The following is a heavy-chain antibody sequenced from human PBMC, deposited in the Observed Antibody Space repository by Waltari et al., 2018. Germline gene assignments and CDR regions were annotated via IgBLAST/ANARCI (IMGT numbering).Heavy chain of an antibody. V-gene: IGHV4-34*01. J-gene: IGHJ4*02. D-gene: IGHD5-12*01. CDR2: INHSGST. Sequence: QVQLQQWGAGLLKPSETLSLTCAVYGGSFSGYYWSWIRQPPGKGLEWIGEINHSGSTNYNPSLKSRVTISVDTSKNQFSLKLSSVTAADTAVYYCAREDRIDGYKFDYWGQGTLVTVSS. CDR1: GGSFSGYY. CDR3: AREDRIDGYKFDY.